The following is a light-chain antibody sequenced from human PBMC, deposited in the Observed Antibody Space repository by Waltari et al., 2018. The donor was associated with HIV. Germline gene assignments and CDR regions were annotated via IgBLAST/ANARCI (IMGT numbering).Light chain of an antibody. CDR3: HQYDNLPPT. Sequence: DIQMTQSPSSLSASVGDRVTITCQASQDISNHLNWYQQKPGKAPKFLIYDVSNLEIGVPSRFSGIGSGTDFTFTISSLQPEDIATYYCHQYDNLPPTFGPGTKVDIK. J-gene: IGKJ3*01. CDR2: DVS. V-gene: IGKV1-33*01. CDR1: QDISNH.